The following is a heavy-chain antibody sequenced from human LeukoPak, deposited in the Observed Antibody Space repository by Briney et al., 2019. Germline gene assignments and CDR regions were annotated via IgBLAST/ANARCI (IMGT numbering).Heavy chain of an antibody. J-gene: IGHJ4*02. CDR2: IYCGGST. D-gene: IGHD3-9*01. Sequence: PSETLSLTCTVSGGSISSYYWSWIRQPPGKGLEWIGYIYCGGSTNYNPSLKSRFTISVDTSKNQFSLKLSSVTAADTAVYYCARISSYDILTGLEYYFDYWGQGTLVTVSS. CDR3: ARISSYDILTGLEYYFDY. V-gene: IGHV4-59*01. CDR1: GGSISSYY.